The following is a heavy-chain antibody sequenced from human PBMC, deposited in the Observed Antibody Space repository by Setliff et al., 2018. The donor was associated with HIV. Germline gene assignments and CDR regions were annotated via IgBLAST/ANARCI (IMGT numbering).Heavy chain of an antibody. J-gene: IGHJ4*02. CDR3: ARDHIAARSVDY. CDR2: IGPSGSST. Sequence: ASVKVSCKTSAYTFNSYYMHWIRQAPGQGLAWMGLIGPSGSSTTYAQNFQGRVTMSRDTSTNTVYMELSSLRSEDTAVYYCARDHIAARSVDYWGQGTLVTVSS. CDR1: AYTFNSYY. D-gene: IGHD6-6*01. V-gene: IGHV1-46*02.